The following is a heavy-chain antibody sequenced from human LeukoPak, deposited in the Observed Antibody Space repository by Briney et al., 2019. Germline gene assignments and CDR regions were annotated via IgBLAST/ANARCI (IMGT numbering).Heavy chain of an antibody. D-gene: IGHD2-2*01. CDR2: INPNSGGT. V-gene: IGHV1-2*02. CDR3: ARSPDSSTSCLGF. Sequence: ASVKVSCKASGYTFTGYYMHWVRQAPGQGLEWMGWINPNSGGTNYAQKFQGRVTMTRDTSISTAYMELSRLRSDDTAVYYCARSPDSSTSCLGFWGQGTLVTVSS. CDR1: GYTFTGYY. J-gene: IGHJ4*02.